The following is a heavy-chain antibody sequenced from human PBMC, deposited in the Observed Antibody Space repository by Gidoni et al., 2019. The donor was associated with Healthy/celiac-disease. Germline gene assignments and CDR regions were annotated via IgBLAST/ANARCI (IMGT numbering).Heavy chain of an antibody. D-gene: IGHD5-18*01. CDR3: ARDTPWRTAMAPYYFDY. V-gene: IGHV3-48*03. CDR1: GFTFSSYE. J-gene: IGHJ4*02. CDR2: ISGSGSTI. Sequence: EVQLVESGGGLVQPGGSLRLSCAASGFTFSSYEMNWVRQAPGKGLEWVSYISGSGSTIYYADSVKGRFTISRDNAKNSLYLQMNSLRAEDTAVYYCARDTPWRTAMAPYYFDYWGQGTLVTVSS.